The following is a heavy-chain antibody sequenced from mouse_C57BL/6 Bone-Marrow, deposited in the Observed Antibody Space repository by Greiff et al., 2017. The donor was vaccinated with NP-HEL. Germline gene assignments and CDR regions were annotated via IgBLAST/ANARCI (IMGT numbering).Heavy chain of an antibody. D-gene: IGHD1-1*01. CDR3: AREGGDYGSPIAY. J-gene: IGHJ3*01. V-gene: IGHV3-6*01. CDR1: GYSIISGYY. CDR2: ISYDGSN. Sequence: EVQLQESGPGLVKPSQSLSLTCSVTGYSIISGYYWNWIRQFPGNKLEWMAYISYDGSNTYNPSLQNRLSLTRDISKNQFFLKLTSVTTEDTATCYCAREGGDYGSPIAYWDQGTLVTVSA.